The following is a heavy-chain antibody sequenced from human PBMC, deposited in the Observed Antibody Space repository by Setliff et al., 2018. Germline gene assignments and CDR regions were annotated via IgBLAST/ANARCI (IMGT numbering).Heavy chain of an antibody. CDR2: IYPGDSDT. D-gene: IGHD2-15*01. CDR3: ARVEEYCSGGTCYSFDY. Sequence: PGESLKISCKGSGYSFTRYWIGWVRRMPGKGLEWMGIIYPGDSDTRYSPSFQGQVTISADKSISNAYLQWSSLKASDTAMYYCARVEEYCSGGTCYSFDYWGQGTLVTVS. J-gene: IGHJ4*02. V-gene: IGHV5-51*01. CDR1: GYSFTRYW.